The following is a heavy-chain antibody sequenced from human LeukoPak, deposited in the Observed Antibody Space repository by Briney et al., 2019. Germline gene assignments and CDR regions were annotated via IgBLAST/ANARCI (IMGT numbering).Heavy chain of an antibody. V-gene: IGHV4-34*01. CDR3: ARSAVRATFDP. Sequence: PSETLSLTCAVYGGSFSGYYWSWIRQPPGKGLEWIGEINHSGSTNYNPSLKSRVTISVDTSKNQFSLKLSSVTAADTAGYYCARSAVRATFDPWGQGTLVTVSS. CDR1: GGSFSGYY. CDR2: INHSGST. D-gene: IGHD1-1*01. J-gene: IGHJ5*02.